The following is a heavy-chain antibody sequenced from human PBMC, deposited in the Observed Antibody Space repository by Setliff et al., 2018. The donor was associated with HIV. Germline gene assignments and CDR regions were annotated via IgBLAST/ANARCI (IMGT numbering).Heavy chain of an antibody. CDR2: INPSGGST. V-gene: IGHV1-46*01. Sequence: ASVKVSCKASGYTFTSYYMHWVRQAPGQGLEWMGIINPSGGSTSYAQKFQGRVTMTRDTSTSTVYMELSSLRSEDTAVYYCARDGGSGTTVTFTLDYWVQGTLVTVSS. CDR1: GYTFTSYY. CDR3: ARDGGSGTTVTFTLDY. J-gene: IGHJ4*02. D-gene: IGHD4-17*01.